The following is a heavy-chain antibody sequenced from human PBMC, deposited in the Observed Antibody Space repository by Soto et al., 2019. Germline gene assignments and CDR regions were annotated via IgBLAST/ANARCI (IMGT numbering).Heavy chain of an antibody. D-gene: IGHD2-2*01. CDR2: IWYDGSNK. V-gene: IGHV3-33*01. CDR1: GFTFSSYG. Sequence: SGGSLRLSCAASGFTFSSYGMHWVRQAPGKGLEWVAVIWYDGSNKYYADSVKGRFTISRDNSKNTLYLQMNSLRAEDTAVYYCARFPVPAAPDAFDIWGQGTMVTVSS. CDR3: ARFPVPAAPDAFDI. J-gene: IGHJ3*02.